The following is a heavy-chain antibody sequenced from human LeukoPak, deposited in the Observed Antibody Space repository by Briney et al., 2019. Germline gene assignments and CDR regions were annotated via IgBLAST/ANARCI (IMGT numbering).Heavy chain of an antibody. V-gene: IGHV3-30-3*01. D-gene: IGHD3-22*01. J-gene: IGHJ4*02. Sequence: GGSLRLSCAASGFTFSSYAMHWVRQAPGKGLEWVAVISYDGSNKYYADSVKGRFTISRVNSKNTLYLQMNSLRAEDTAVYYCARVRHFHYYDSSGYCDYWGQGTLVTVSS. CDR2: ISYDGSNK. CDR1: GFTFSSYA. CDR3: ARVRHFHYYDSSGYCDY.